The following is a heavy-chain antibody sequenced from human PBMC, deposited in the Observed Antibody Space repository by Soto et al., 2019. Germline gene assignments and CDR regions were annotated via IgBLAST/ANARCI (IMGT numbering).Heavy chain of an antibody. CDR3: AKWAYGDYPGWADS. V-gene: IGHV3-23*01. CDR2: ISGSGSST. CDR1: GFTFSNYA. Sequence: GGSLRLSCVVSGFTFSNYAMSWVRQAPGKGLEWVSVISGSGSSTHYADSLRGRFTTSRDNSEKTMYLQMNGLRAEDTAVYYCAKWAYGDYPGWADSWGQGTLVTVSS. J-gene: IGHJ4*02. D-gene: IGHD4-17*01.